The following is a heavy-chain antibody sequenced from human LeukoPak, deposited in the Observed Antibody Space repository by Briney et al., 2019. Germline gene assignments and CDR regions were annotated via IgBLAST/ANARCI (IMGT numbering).Heavy chain of an antibody. CDR2: IIPIFGTA. CDR3: ARDQVYPTDQHYYYYGMDV. CDR1: GGTFSSYA. D-gene: IGHD2-2*01. Sequence: SVKVSCKASGGTFSSYAISWVRQAPGQGLEWMGGIIPIFGTANYAQKFQGRVTITADESTSTAYMGLSSLRSEDTAVYYCARDQVYPTDQHYYYYGMDVWGQGTTVTVSS. V-gene: IGHV1-69*01. J-gene: IGHJ6*02.